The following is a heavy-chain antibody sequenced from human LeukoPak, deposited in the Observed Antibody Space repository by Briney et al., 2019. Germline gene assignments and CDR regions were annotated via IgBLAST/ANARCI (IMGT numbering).Heavy chain of an antibody. Sequence: RASVKVSFKVSGYTLTELSMHWVRQAPGKGLEWMGGFDPEDGETIYAQKFQGRVTMTEDTSTDTAYMELSSLRSEDTAVYYCATHRKVRGVPPTPLFDYWGQGTLVTVSS. V-gene: IGHV1-24*01. CDR2: FDPEDGET. D-gene: IGHD3-10*01. J-gene: IGHJ4*02. CDR3: ATHRKVRGVPPTPLFDY. CDR1: GYTLTELS.